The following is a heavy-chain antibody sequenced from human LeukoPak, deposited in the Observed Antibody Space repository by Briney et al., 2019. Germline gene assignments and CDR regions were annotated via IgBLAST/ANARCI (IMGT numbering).Heavy chain of an antibody. D-gene: IGHD3-9*01. CDR1: GFTFSSYG. Sequence: PGGSLRLSCAASGFTFSSYGMHWVRQAPGKGLEWVAVISYDGSNKYYADSVKGRFTISRDNAKNSLYLQMNSLRAEDTAVYYCARVADILTGPPHYYYGMDVWGQGTTVTVSS. V-gene: IGHV3-30*03. J-gene: IGHJ6*02. CDR2: ISYDGSNK. CDR3: ARVADILTGPPHYYYGMDV.